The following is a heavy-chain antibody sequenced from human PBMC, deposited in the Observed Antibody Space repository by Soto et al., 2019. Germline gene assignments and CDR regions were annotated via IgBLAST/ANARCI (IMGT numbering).Heavy chain of an antibody. CDR1: GGSFSGYY. CDR2: INHSGST. Sequence: SETLSLTCAVYGGSFSGYYWSWIRQPPGKGLEWIGEINHSGSTNYNPSLKSRVTISVDTSKNQFSLKLSSVTAADTAVYYCARGGLIRFLEWLRHYGMDVWGQGTTVTVSS. D-gene: IGHD3-3*01. CDR3: ARGGLIRFLEWLRHYGMDV. J-gene: IGHJ6*02. V-gene: IGHV4-34*01.